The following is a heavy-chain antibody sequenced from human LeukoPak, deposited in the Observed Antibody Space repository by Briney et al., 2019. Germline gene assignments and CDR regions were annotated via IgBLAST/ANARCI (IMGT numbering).Heavy chain of an antibody. D-gene: IGHD3-22*01. Sequence: SETLSLTCAVSLGSITSYYWSWIRQPPGKGLEWIGYIYYSGSTNYNPSLKSRVTISVDTSKNQFSLKLSSVTAADTAVYYCARHLYYYDSSGYYVDAFDIWGQGTMVTVSS. CDR3: ARHLYYYDSSGYYVDAFDI. J-gene: IGHJ3*02. CDR1: LGSITSYY. CDR2: IYYSGST. V-gene: IGHV4-59*08.